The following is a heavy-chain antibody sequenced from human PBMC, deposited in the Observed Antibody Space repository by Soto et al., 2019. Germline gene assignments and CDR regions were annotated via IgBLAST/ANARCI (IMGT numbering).Heavy chain of an antibody. CDR2: IIPILGIA. CDR1: GGTFSSYT. J-gene: IGHJ6*02. Sequence: QVQLVQSGAEVKKPGSSVKVSCKASGGTFSSYTISWVRQAPGQGLEWMGRIIPILGIANYAQKFQGRVTITADKSPXXAXMXXSSLRSEDTAVYYCARDSPDSSGYYPIDYYYGMDVWGQGTTVTVSS. V-gene: IGHV1-69*08. CDR3: ARDSPDSSGYYPIDYYYGMDV. D-gene: IGHD3-22*01.